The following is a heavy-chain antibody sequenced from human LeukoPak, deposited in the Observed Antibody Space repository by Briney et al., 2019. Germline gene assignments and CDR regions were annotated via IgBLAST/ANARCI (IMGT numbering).Heavy chain of an antibody. CDR1: GGSVGSSAFY. Sequence: SETLSLTCTVSGGSVGSSAFYRGWIRQPPGKGLEWIGSIHYTGNTHYNSSLRNRVTISVDSSRNQFSLRLTSVTAADTAVYYCARHSSRLRHFDSWGQGTLVTVSS. CDR2: IHYTGNT. J-gene: IGHJ4*02. V-gene: IGHV4-39*01. CDR3: ARHSSRLRHFDS. D-gene: IGHD2-15*01.